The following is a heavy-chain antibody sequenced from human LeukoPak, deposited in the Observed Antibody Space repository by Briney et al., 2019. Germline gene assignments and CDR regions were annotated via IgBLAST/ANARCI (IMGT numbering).Heavy chain of an antibody. V-gene: IGHV3-30-3*01. Sequence: GRSLRLSCAASGFTFSSYAMHWVRQAPGKGLEWVAVISFDGSNKYYADSVKGRFTISRDNSKNTLCLQMKSLRAEDTAVYYCARDLDAVAGTSYGMDVWGQGTTVTVSS. CDR3: ARDLDAVAGTSYGMDV. CDR2: ISFDGSNK. J-gene: IGHJ6*02. D-gene: IGHD6-19*01. CDR1: GFTFSSYA.